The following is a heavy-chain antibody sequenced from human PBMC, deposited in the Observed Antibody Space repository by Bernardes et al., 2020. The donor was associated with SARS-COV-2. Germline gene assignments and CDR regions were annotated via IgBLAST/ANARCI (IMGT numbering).Heavy chain of an antibody. V-gene: IGHV3-23*01. CDR3: AKEWEVAGTLDY. CDR1: GFTFNNYA. Sequence: GGSQRLSCAGSGFTFNNYAMSWVRQAPGEGLEWVSAITGSGASTYYADSVKGRFTISRDNAKKTLYLQMNSLRAEDTAVYYCAKEWEVAGTLDYWGQGTLVTVSS. D-gene: IGHD6-19*01. J-gene: IGHJ4*02. CDR2: ITGSGAST.